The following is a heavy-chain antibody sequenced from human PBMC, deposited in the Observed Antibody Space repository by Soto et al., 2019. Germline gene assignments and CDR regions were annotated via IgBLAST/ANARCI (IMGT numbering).Heavy chain of an antibody. J-gene: IGHJ3*01. V-gene: IGHV3-21*01. CDR2: ISPTGTFM. D-gene: IGHD4-17*01. CDR3: ARRGLYGDLPGWTGNAFDL. CDR1: GFAFSSYN. Sequence: VQLVESGGGLVKPGGSLRLSCAASGFAFSSYNMPWVRQAPGKGLEWVSSISPTGTFMHSADSLKDRFSIARDNAENSLYLQMHSLRAEDTAVYYCARRGLYGDLPGWTGNAFDLWGQGTMVTVSS.